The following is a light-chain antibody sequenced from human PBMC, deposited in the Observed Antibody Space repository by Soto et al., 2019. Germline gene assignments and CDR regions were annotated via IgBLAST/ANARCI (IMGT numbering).Light chain of an antibody. J-gene: IGLJ1*01. CDR1: SSNIGGNS. CDR3: GSWDSSLRAYV. Sequence: QSVMTQPPSVSSAPGQRVTISCSGSSSNIGGNSVSWYQQLPGTAPKLLLYDDDKRPSGIPDRFSCSKSGPSATLGLPGFPAGEQADYYCGSWDSSLRAYVFGTGTKLTVL. V-gene: IGLV1-51*01. CDR2: DDD.